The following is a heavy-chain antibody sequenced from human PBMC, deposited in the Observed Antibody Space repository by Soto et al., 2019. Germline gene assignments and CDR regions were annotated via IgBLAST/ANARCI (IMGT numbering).Heavy chain of an antibody. CDR3: ARLKSTYSGSYYGGGFFDY. Sequence: QLQLQESGPGLVKPSETLSLTCNVSGESMSNTAYYWGWISQTPGKGLEWIGSIFYTGSAYYNSSLKSRLTISVYTSKNQFSLKLLSVAAADTAIYYCARLKSTYSGSYYGGGFFDYWGQGSLVTVSS. D-gene: IGHD1-26*01. CDR2: IFYTGSA. CDR1: GESMSNTAYY. V-gene: IGHV4-39*01. J-gene: IGHJ4*02.